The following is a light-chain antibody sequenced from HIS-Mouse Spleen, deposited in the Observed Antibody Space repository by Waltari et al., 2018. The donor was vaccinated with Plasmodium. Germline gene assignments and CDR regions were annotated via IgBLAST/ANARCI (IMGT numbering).Light chain of an antibody. Sequence: QSVLTQPPSASGTPGQRVTISCSGSSSNIGSNTVNWYQQPPGTAPKLLIYSNKQRTSGVPDRFSGSKSGTSASLAISGLQSEDEADYYCAAWDDSLNGPVFGGGTKLTVL. CDR1: SSNIGSNT. CDR2: SNK. V-gene: IGLV1-44*01. CDR3: AAWDDSLNGPV. J-gene: IGLJ2*01.